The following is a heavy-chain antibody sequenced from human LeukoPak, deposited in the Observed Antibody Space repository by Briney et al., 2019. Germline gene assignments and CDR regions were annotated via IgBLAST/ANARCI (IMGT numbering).Heavy chain of an antibody. V-gene: IGHV4-30-2*01. CDR2: IYHSGST. J-gene: IGHJ5*02. CDR1: GGSISSGGYS. CDR3: ARGGDLAAAGRYNWFDP. Sequence: SETLSLTCAVSGGSISSGGYSWSWIRQPPGKGLEWIGYIYHSGSTCYNPSLKSRVTISVDRSKNQFSLKPSSVTAADTAVYYCARGGDLAAAGRYNWFDPWGQGTLVTVSS. D-gene: IGHD6-13*01.